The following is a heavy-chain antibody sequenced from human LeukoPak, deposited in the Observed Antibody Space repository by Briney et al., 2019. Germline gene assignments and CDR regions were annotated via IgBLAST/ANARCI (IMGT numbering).Heavy chain of an antibody. D-gene: IGHD6-19*01. Sequence: GGSLRLSCAASGFTFSRNWMHWVRQAPGKGMGWDSGINSDGSSTKYAELVKDRITISRDNSKKTPCLQMNRLMAEDPCVYHCARGKSSAWIGCGEGTPVTVSS. CDR1: GFTFSRNW. CDR3: ARGKSSAWIG. V-gene: IGHV3-74*03. J-gene: IGHJ4*02. CDR2: INSDGSST.